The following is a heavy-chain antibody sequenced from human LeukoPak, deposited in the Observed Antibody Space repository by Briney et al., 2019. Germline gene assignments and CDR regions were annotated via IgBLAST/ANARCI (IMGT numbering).Heavy chain of an antibody. V-gene: IGHV3-66*02. CDR3: ARPGYLKPIDS. CDR2: IYSSGTT. J-gene: IGHJ4*02. CDR1: GFTVSSNY. D-gene: IGHD3-9*01. Sequence: GGSLRLSCTASGFTVSSNYMTWVRQTPGKGLEWVSIIYSSGTTYYADSVKDRFTISRDNSKNTLYLQMNSLRTEDTAVYYCARPGYLKPIDSWGQGTLVTVSS.